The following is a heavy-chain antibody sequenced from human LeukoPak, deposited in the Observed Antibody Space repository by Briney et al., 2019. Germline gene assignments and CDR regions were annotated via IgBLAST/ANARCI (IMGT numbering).Heavy chain of an antibody. D-gene: IGHD3-3*01. CDR1: GFSLSTSGVG. V-gene: IGHV2-5*01. CDR2: IYWNDDK. J-gene: IGHJ3*02. Sequence: SGPTLVNPTQTLTLTCTFSGFSLSTSGVGVGWIRQPPGKALEWLALIYWNDDKRYSPSLKSRLTITKDTSKNQVVLTMTNMDPVDTATYYCARSPYYDFWSGPMGAFDIWGQGTMVTVSS. CDR3: ARSPYYDFWSGPMGAFDI.